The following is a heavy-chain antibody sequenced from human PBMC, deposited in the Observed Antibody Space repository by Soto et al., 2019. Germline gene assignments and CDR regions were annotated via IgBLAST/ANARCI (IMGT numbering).Heavy chain of an antibody. J-gene: IGHJ4*02. CDR3: ARVEKWLRSSWYGVY. CDR2: INPSGGST. CDR1: GYTFTSYC. V-gene: IGHV1-46*03. Sequence: ASVKASCKASGYTFTSYCMPWVRQAPGQGLEWMGIINPSGGSTSYAQKFQGRVTMTRDTSTSTVYMELSRLRSEDTAVYYCARVEKWLRSSWYGVYWGQ. D-gene: IGHD6-13*01.